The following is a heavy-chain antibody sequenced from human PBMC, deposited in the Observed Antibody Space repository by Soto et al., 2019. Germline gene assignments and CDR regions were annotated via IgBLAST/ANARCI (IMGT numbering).Heavy chain of an antibody. D-gene: IGHD3-10*01. CDR1: GYTFTSYG. J-gene: IGHJ4*02. Sequence: QVQLVQSGAEVKKPGASVKVPCKASGYTFTSYGISWVRQAPGQGLEWMGWISAYNGNTNYAQKIQGRVTMTTDTSTRTAHRERRSLTSHGTGADDCARDTYYGSGSPSDYWGQGTLVTVSS. CDR2: ISAYNGNT. CDR3: ARDTYYGSGSPSDY. V-gene: IGHV1-18*01.